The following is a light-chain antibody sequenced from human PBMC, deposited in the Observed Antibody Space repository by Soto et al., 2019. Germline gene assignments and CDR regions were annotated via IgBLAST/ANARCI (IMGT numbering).Light chain of an antibody. CDR1: QSLLHSNGYNY. J-gene: IGKJ2*01. CDR3: MQALQTPYT. V-gene: IGKV2-28*01. Sequence: DIVMTQSPLSLPVTPGEPASISCRSSQSLLHSNGYNYFDWYLQKPGQSPQLLIYLGSNRASGVPDRFSGSGSGTDCQLKISRVEAEDVGVYYCMQALQTPYTFGQGTKLEIK. CDR2: LGS.